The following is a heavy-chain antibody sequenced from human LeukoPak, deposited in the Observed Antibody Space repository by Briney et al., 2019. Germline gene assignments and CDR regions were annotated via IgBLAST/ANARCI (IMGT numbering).Heavy chain of an antibody. D-gene: IGHD4-11*01. CDR2: INHSGST. V-gene: IGHV4-34*01. CDR1: GGSFSGYY. J-gene: IGHJ4*02. Sequence: SETLSLTCAVYGGSFSGYYWSWIRQPPGKGLEWIGEINHSGSTNYNPSLKSRVTISVDTSKNQFSLKLSSVTAADTAVYYCARGGLDSNYFDSWGQGVLLTVSS. CDR3: ARGGLDSNYFDS.